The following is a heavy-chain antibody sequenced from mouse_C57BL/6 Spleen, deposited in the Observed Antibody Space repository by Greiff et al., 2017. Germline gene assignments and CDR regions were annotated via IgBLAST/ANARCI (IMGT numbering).Heavy chain of an antibody. Sequence: VQLQQPGTELVKPGASVKLSCKASGYTFTSYWMHWVKQRPGQGLEWIGNINPSNGGTNYNEKFKSKATLTVDKSSSTAYMQLSSLTSEDSAVYCCARGSFYDGYFDYWGQGTTLTVSS. CDR2: INPSNGGT. V-gene: IGHV1-53*01. CDR3: ARGSFYDGYFDY. D-gene: IGHD2-3*01. CDR1: GYTFTSYW. J-gene: IGHJ2*01.